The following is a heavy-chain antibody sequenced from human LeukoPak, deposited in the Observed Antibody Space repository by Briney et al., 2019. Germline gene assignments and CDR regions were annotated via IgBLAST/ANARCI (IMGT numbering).Heavy chain of an antibody. J-gene: IGHJ3*02. Sequence: SETLSLTCTVSGGSISTYYWSWIRQPPGKGLEWIGYIYYTGSTNYNPSLKSRVTISVDTSKNQFSLKLSSVTAADTAVYYCARAKNYGDYVRDALDIWGQGTVVTVSS. D-gene: IGHD4-17*01. CDR2: IYYTGST. CDR3: ARAKNYGDYVRDALDI. V-gene: IGHV4-59*12. CDR1: GGSISTYY.